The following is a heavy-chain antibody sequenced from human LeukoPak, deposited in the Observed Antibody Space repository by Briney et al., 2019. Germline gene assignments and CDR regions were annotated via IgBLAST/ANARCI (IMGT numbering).Heavy chain of an antibody. D-gene: IGHD6-19*01. V-gene: IGHV3-21*01. CDR2: ISSSSSYI. CDR1: GFTFSSYS. Sequence: GGSLRLSCAASGFTFSSYSMNWVRQAPGKGLEWVSSISSSSSYIYYADSVKGRFTISRDNAKNSLYLQMNSLRAEDTAVYYCARVAVAGFYYYYYMDVWGKGTTVTVSS. J-gene: IGHJ6*03. CDR3: ARVAVAGFYYYYYMDV.